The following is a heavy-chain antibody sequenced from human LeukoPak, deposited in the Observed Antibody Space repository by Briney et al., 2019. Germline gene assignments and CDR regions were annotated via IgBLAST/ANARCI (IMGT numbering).Heavy chain of an antibody. Sequence: SETLSLTCTVSGGSISSSSYYWGWIRQPPGKGLEWIGSIYYSGSTYYNPSLKSRVTISVDTSKNQFSLKLSSVTAADTPVYYCARARRTSCFRWFDPWGQGTLVTVSS. D-gene: IGHD2-2*01. CDR1: GGSISSSSYY. CDR3: ARARRTSCFRWFDP. CDR2: IYYSGST. V-gene: IGHV4-39*07. J-gene: IGHJ5*02.